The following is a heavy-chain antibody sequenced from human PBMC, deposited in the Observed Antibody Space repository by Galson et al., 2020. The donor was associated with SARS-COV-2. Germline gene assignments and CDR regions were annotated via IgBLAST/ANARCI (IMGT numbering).Heavy chain of an antibody. V-gene: IGHV5-51*01. CDR3: ARQGSHLWSSVWFDP. CDR1: GYNFLIYW. CDR2: IYPGDSDT. D-gene: IGHD3-10*01. J-gene: IGHJ5*02. Sequence: HGESLKISCSASGYNFLIYWIGWVRQVPGKGLEWMGVIYPGDSDTRYSPSFQGQVTISADKSFNTVYLQWSSLKASDTAMYYCARQGSHLWSSVWFDPWGQGTLVTVSS.